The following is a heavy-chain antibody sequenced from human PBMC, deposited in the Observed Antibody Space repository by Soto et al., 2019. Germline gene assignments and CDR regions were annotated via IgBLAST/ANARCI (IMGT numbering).Heavy chain of an antibody. V-gene: IGHV1-2*04. D-gene: IGHD1-7*01. Sequence: ASVKVSCKASGYTFTGYYMHWVRQAPGQGLAWMGWINPNSGGTNYAQKFQGWVTMTRDTSISTAYMELSRLRSDDTAGYYCARGGGDNWNYGVYYYYGMDVWGQGTTVTVSS. CDR3: ARGGGDNWNYGVYYYYGMDV. CDR1: GYTFTGYY. J-gene: IGHJ6*02. CDR2: INPNSGGT.